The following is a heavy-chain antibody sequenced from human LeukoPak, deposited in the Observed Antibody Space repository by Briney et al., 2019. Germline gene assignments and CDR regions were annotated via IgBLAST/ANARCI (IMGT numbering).Heavy chain of an antibody. CDR1: GGSISSSSYY. Sequence: SETLSLTCTVSGGSISSSSYYWGWIRQPPGKGLEWIGSIYYSGSTYYNPSLKSRVTTSVDTSKNQFSLKLSSVTAADTAVYYCARDLKPLGAFDIWGQGTMVTVSS. V-gene: IGHV4-39*07. CDR2: IYYSGST. D-gene: IGHD7-27*01. CDR3: ARDLKPLGAFDI. J-gene: IGHJ3*02.